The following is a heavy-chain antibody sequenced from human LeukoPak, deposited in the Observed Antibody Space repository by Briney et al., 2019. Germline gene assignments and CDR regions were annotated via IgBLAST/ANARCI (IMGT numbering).Heavy chain of an antibody. D-gene: IGHD6-6*01. Sequence: PAESLTLSCAASGFTFSSYAMSWVRQAPGKGLEWVANIKQDGSEKYYVDSVKGRFTITRDNPKNSLYLQKNSLRAEDTAVYYCARVIGAQRAPFDYWGQGTLVTVSS. CDR2: IKQDGSEK. CDR1: GFTFSSYA. J-gene: IGHJ4*02. CDR3: ARVIGAQRAPFDY. V-gene: IGHV3-7*01.